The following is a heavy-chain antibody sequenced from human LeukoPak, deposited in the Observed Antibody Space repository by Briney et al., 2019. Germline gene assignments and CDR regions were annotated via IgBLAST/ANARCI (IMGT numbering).Heavy chain of an antibody. D-gene: IGHD3-10*01. J-gene: IGHJ5*02. CDR1: GYTFTGYY. V-gene: IGHV1-2*06. CDR3: ARDPGHLWSHELSFHR. CDR2: INPNSGGT. Sequence: GASVKVSCKASGYTFTGYYMHWVRQAPGQGLEWMGRINPNSGGTNYAQKFQGRVTMTRDTSISTAYMYLSSLRYDHTTAYYCARDPGHLWSHELSFHRWGQGPLDRVSS.